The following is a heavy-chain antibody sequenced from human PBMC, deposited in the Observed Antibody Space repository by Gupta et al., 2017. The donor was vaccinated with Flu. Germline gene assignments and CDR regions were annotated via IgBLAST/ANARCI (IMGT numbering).Heavy chain of an antibody. CDR3: AKVWVGSSSDWFDP. CDR2: ISYDGSNK. J-gene: IGHJ5*02. CDR1: GFTFSSYG. V-gene: IGHV3-30*18. Sequence: QVQLVESGGGVVQPGRSLRLSCAASGFTFSSYGMHWVRQAPGKGLEWVAVISYDGSNKYYADSVKGRFTISRDNSKNTLYLQMNSLRAEDTAVYYCAKVWVGSSSDWFDPWGQGTLVTVSS. D-gene: IGHD6-6*01.